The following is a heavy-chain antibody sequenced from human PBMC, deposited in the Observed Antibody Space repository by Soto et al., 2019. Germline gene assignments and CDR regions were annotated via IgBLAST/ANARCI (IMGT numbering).Heavy chain of an antibody. CDR3: ARHIGGNLAAALDI. D-gene: IGHD6-13*01. CDR2: LYYRGTT. CDR1: GGSISSSSFVSSYY. J-gene: IGHJ3*02. V-gene: IGHV4-39*01. Sequence: QLQLQESGPGLVKPSETLSLTCAVSGGSISSSSFVSSYYWEWIRQPPGKGLEWIGSLYYRGTTYYNPSLKNRVTISIDTSENQFYLKLSSVNAADTAVYYCARHIGGNLAAALDIWGQGTMVTVSS.